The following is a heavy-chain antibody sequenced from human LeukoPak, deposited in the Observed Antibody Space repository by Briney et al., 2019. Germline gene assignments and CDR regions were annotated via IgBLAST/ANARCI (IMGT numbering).Heavy chain of an antibody. Sequence: PGGSLRLSCAASGFTFSSYAMSWVRQAPGKGLEWVSAISGSGGSTYYADSVKGRFTISRDNSKNTLYLQMNSLRAEDTAVYYCAKDSNYYDSSGYYYWGQGTLVTVSS. D-gene: IGHD3-22*01. CDR2: ISGSGGST. CDR3: AKDSNYYDSSGYYY. J-gene: IGHJ4*02. CDR1: GFTFSSYA. V-gene: IGHV3-23*01.